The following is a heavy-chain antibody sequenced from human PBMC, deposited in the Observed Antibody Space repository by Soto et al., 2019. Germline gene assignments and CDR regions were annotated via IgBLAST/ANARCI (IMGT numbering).Heavy chain of an antibody. CDR2: VSSDGGST. V-gene: IGHV3-64D*06. CDR3: VKDRYIDY. Sequence: GGSLRLSCSVSGFTFSSYAMHWVRQAPGKGLQYVSSVSSDGGSTYYADSVKGRFTISRDNSESTLYLQMSSLRAEDSAVYFCVKDRYIDYWGQGTLVTVSS. J-gene: IGHJ4*02. CDR1: GFTFSSYA.